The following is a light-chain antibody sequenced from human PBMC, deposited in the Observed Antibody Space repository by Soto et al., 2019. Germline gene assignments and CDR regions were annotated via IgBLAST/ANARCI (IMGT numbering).Light chain of an antibody. Sequence: DIQLTQSPSFLSASVGDRVTITCRASQGISSYLAWYQQKPGKAPKLLIYAASTLQSGVPSRFSGSGSGTEFTLTISSLQPEDFATYYCQQLKSYPRSWTFGQGTKVEIK. CDR2: AAS. CDR1: QGISSY. V-gene: IGKV1-9*01. CDR3: QQLKSYPRSWT. J-gene: IGKJ1*01.